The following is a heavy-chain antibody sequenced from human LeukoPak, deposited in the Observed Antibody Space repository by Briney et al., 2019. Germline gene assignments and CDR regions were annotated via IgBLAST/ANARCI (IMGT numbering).Heavy chain of an antibody. V-gene: IGHV4-4*07. CDR1: GGSISSYY. D-gene: IGHD2-2*02. CDR3: ARGSSHLNIVVVPAATPPYYYYYMDV. Sequence: KPSETLSLTCTVSGGSISSYYWSWIRQPAGKGLEWIGRIYTSGSTNYNPSLKSRVTMSVDTSKNQFSLKLSSVTAADTAVYYCARGSSHLNIVVVPAATPPYYYYYMDVWGKGTTVTVSS. J-gene: IGHJ6*03. CDR2: IYTSGST.